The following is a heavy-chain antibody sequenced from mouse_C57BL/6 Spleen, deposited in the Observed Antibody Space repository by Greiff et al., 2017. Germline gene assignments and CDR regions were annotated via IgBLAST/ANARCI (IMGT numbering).Heavy chain of an antibody. CDR3: ARGLGGGRWYYFDY. J-gene: IGHJ2*01. Sequence: VQLQQSGPELVKPGASVKIPCKASGYTFTDYNMDWVKQSHGKSLEWIGDINPNNGGTIYNQKFKGKATLTVDKSSSTAYMELRSLTSEDTAVYYCARGLGGGRWYYFDYWGQGTTLTVSS. CDR2: INPNNGGT. D-gene: IGHD4-1*01. CDR1: GYTFTDYN. V-gene: IGHV1-18*01.